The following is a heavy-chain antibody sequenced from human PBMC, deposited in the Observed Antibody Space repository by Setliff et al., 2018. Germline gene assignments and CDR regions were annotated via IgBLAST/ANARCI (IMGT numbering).Heavy chain of an antibody. CDR3: ARAHRYYSDTSGYFYDQGRSAFDV. CDR1: GFTFNDYG. Sequence: GGSLRLSCAASGFTFNDYGLTWLRRVTGKGLEWVSGIDWNGGRIGYADSVKGRFTISRDNRKNLLFLQMDSLRGEDTALYFCARAHRYYSDTSGYFYDQGRSAFDVWGQGTMVTVSS. V-gene: IGHV3-20*04. D-gene: IGHD3-22*01. J-gene: IGHJ3*01. CDR2: IDWNGGRI.